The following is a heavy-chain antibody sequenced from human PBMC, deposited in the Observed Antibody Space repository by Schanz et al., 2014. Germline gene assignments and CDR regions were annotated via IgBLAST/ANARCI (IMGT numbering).Heavy chain of an antibody. J-gene: IGHJ3*02. CDR1: GFTVNTNY. V-gene: IGHV3-53*01. D-gene: IGHD7-27*01. CDR3: ARENLNWEAFDI. CDR2: MYINSGST. Sequence: EVRLVESGGGLVKPGGSLRLSCAVSGFTVNTNYMSWVRQAPGKGLEWISSMYINSGSTQYADSVKGRFTISRDNAKNSLYLEMTSLRGEDTAVYYCARENLNWEAFDIWGQGTVVTVSS.